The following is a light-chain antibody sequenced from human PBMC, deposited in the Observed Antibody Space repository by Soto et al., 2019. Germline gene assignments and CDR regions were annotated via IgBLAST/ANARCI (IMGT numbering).Light chain of an antibody. J-gene: IGKJ2*01. V-gene: IGKV3-15*01. CDR2: DAS. CDR3: QQYGDWPPDT. Sequence: EIVMTQSPATLSVSPGERATLSCRGSQSVSRNLAWYQQKPGQPPRLLIYDASTRATGVPARFGGSGSGTEFTLTISGLQSEDFAVYYCQQYGDWPPDTFGQGTKVEI. CDR1: QSVSRN.